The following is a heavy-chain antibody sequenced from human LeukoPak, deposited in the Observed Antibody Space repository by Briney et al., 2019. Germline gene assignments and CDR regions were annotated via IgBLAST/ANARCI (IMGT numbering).Heavy chain of an antibody. CDR1: GYTFTSYY. CDR2: INPSGGST. Sequence: ASVKVSCKASGYTFTSYYMHWVRQAPGQGLEWMGIINPSGGSTSYAQKFQGRVTMTRDTSTSTVYMELSSLRSEDTAVYYCAGASLGEVVAPGDAFDIWGQGTMVTVSS. CDR3: AGASLGEVVAPGDAFDI. D-gene: IGHD3-10*01. J-gene: IGHJ3*02. V-gene: IGHV1-46*01.